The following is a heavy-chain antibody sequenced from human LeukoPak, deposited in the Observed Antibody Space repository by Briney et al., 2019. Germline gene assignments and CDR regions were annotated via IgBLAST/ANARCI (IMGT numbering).Heavy chain of an antibody. D-gene: IGHD2-8*01. Sequence: ASVKVSCKASGYTFTSYYMHRVRQAPGQGLERMWIINPSGGSTSYAQKFQGRVTMTRDTSTSTVYMELSSLRSEDTAVYYCARGAYPTDLMLYGDYWGQGTLVTVSS. CDR1: GYTFTSYY. CDR3: ARGAYPTDLMLYGDY. V-gene: IGHV1-46*01. CDR2: INPSGGST. J-gene: IGHJ4*02.